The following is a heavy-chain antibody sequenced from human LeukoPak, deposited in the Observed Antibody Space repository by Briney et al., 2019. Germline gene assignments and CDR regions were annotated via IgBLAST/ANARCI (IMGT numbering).Heavy chain of an antibody. V-gene: IGHV3-48*01. CDR2: IESSSGTK. J-gene: IGHJ4*02. CDR1: GLTFSGYD. CDR3: ARAFDY. Sequence: GGSLRLSCALSGLTFSGYDMNWVRQAPGEGLEWVSYIESSSGTKSYACSVRGRFTISRDNAKNSLYLQMNSLRAEDTAVYCCARAFDYWGQGTLVTVSS.